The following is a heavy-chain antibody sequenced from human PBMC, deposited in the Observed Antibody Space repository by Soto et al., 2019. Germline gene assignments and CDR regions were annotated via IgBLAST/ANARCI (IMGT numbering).Heavy chain of an antibody. Sequence: GGSLGHCCAASGFTVSSYDMHWVRQAPGKRLEWVAVLWRDGSKVYYADSVKGRFIISRDNSKNTLYLEMNSLRVEDTAVYYCARDGTGWTGGDHWGQGTLVTVSS. V-gene: IGHV3-33*01. J-gene: IGHJ4*02. CDR2: LWRDGSKV. CDR1: GFTVSSYD. D-gene: IGHD6-19*01. CDR3: ARDGTGWTGGDH.